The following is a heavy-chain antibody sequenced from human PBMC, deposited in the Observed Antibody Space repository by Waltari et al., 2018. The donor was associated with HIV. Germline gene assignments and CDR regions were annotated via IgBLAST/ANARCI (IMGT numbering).Heavy chain of an antibody. V-gene: IGHV4-34*01. J-gene: IGHJ5*02. CDR3: ARQSWTGGNNHFDP. CDR2: IHHSGST. Sequence: QVQLQQWGAGLLKSSETLSLTCAVYGESFSGYYWSWIRQPPGKGLEWIGEIHHSGSTNYNVSLKSRVTISADTSKNQFSLKVSSVTAADTARYSCARQSWTGGNNHFDPWGQGILVTVSS. D-gene: IGHD3-16*01. CDR1: GESFSGYY.